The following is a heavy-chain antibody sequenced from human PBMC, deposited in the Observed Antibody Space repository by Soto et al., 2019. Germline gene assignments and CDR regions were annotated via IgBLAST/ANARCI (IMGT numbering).Heavy chain of an antibody. V-gene: IGHV3-7*01. CDR3: ARDGGVRRIDY. Sequence: EVQLVESGGGLVQPGGSLRLSCAASGFTFSSHYMAWVRQAPGKGLEWVANINRDGSEKNYVDSVKGRFTISRDNAKNSLYLQMNSLRAEHTAVYYCARDGGVRRIDYWGQGTLVTVSS. CDR2: INRDGSEK. CDR1: GFTFSSHY. J-gene: IGHJ4*02. D-gene: IGHD2-8*02.